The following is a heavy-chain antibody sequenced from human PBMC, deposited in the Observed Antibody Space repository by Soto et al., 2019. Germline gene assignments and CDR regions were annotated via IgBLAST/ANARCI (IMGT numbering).Heavy chain of an antibody. CDR3: ARRGNYGSGSYYNFDY. J-gene: IGHJ4*02. CDR2: VDPSDSYT. CDR1: GYSFTSYW. D-gene: IGHD3-10*01. Sequence: GESLKISCKGSGYSFTSYWISWVRQMPGKGLEWMGRVDPSDSYTNYSPSFQGHVTIPADKSISTAYLQWSSLKASDTAMYYCARRGNYGSGSYYNFDYWGQGTLVTVSS. V-gene: IGHV5-10-1*01.